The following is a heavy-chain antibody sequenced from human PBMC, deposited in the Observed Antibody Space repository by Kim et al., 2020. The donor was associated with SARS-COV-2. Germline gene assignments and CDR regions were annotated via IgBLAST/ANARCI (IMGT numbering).Heavy chain of an antibody. CDR2: ISHSRNT. D-gene: IGHD1-26*01. V-gene: IGHV4-4*02. CDR1: GGSISSGSW. CDR3: GGRDSDSGGEYWFGA. Sequence: SETLSLTCGVSGGSISSGSWWSGVRQHPGKRREGIGGISHSRNTNYNPSPRSRVTITVDETKNQFSLRLNSVTTADTAADYCGGRDSDSGGEYWFGAWG. J-gene: IGHJ5*01.